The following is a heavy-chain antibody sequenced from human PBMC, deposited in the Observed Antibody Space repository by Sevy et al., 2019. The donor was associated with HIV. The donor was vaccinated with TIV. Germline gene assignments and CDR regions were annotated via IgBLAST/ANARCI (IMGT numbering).Heavy chain of an antibody. CDR1: GFSFSSYA. CDR3: VKVVVAATPSYFDY. D-gene: IGHD2-15*01. Sequence: LSLTCAASGFSFSSYAMSWVRQAPGQGLEWVSVISGSGGRTFYADSVKGRFTISRDNSNNTLYLQMNSLRAEDSAVYYCVKVVVAATPSYFDYWGQGTLVTVSS. CDR2: ISGSGGRT. V-gene: IGHV3-23*01. J-gene: IGHJ4*02.